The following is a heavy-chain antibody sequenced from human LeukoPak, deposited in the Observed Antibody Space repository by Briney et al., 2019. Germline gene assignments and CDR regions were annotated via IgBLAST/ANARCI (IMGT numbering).Heavy chain of an antibody. D-gene: IGHD6-19*01. J-gene: IGHJ3*02. CDR2: IWYDGSDK. CDR3: ARAYSSGSGVETFDI. CDR1: GFSFGGYG. Sequence: GGSLRLSCAASGFSFGGYGMHWVRQAPGKGLEWVAVIWYDGSDKYYGDSVKGRFSVSRDNSENRLYLQMNGLRAGDTAVYYCARAYSSGSGVETFDIWGQGTMVTVSS. V-gene: IGHV3-33*01.